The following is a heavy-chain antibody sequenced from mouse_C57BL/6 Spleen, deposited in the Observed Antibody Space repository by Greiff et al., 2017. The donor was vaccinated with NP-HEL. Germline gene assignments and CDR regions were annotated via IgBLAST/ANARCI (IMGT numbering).Heavy chain of an antibody. J-gene: IGHJ1*03. Sequence: EVQRVESGGGLVKPGGSLKLSCAASGFTFSDYGMHWVRQAPEKGLELVAYISSGSSTIYYGDTVKGRFTISRDNAKNTLFLHMTSLRSEDTAMYYCAIGHYWARGYFDVWGTGTRVNVAS. V-gene: IGHV5-17*01. CDR1: GFTFSDYG. D-gene: IGHD4-1*01. CDR3: AIGHYWARGYFDV. CDR2: ISSGSSTI.